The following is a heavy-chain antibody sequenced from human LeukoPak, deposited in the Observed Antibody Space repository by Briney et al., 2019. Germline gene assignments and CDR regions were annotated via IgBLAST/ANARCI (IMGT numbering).Heavy chain of an antibody. CDR2: IYYSGST. D-gene: IGHD6-19*01. CDR3: ARGDRIAVAAHGGGMDV. CDR1: GGSISSYY. V-gene: IGHV4-59*01. J-gene: IGHJ6*02. Sequence: SETLSLTCTVSGGSISSYYWSWIRQPPGKGLEWIGYIYYSGSTNYTPSLKSRVTISVDTSKTQFSLKLSSVTAADTAVYYCARGDRIAVAAHGGGMDVWGHGTTVTVSS.